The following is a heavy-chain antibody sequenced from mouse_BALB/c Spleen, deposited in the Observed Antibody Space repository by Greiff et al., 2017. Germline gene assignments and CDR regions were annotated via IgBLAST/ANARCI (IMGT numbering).Heavy chain of an antibody. V-gene: IGHV1-7*01. Sequence: VQLKESGAELAKPGASVKMSCKASGYTFTSYWMHWVKQRPGQGLEWIGYINPSTGYTEYNQKFKDKATLTADKSSSTAYMQLSSLTSEDSAVYYCARDGTGSWFAYWGQGTLVTVSA. CDR2: INPSTGYT. CDR3: ARDGTGSWFAY. CDR1: GYTFTSYW. J-gene: IGHJ3*01. D-gene: IGHD4-1*01.